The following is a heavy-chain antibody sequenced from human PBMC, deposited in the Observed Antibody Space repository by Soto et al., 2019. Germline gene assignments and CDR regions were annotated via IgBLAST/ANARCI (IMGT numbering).Heavy chain of an antibody. CDR3: ARGGGVGVAGSAAFDM. V-gene: IGHV1-2*02. D-gene: IGHD3-3*01. Sequence: QLHLVQSGAVVKKPGASVTVSCSASGYPVTAYYMHWVRQAPGRGLEWMGGINPATGAAKYTQTFQGRGTRTRDTSTSTVFMELSGLTSGDTAVFYWARGGGVGVAGSAAFDMWGQGTLVTVSS. CDR2: INPATGAA. CDR1: GYPVTAYY. J-gene: IGHJ3*02.